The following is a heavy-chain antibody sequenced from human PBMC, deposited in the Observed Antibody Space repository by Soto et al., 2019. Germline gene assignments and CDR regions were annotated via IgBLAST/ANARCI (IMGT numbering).Heavy chain of an antibody. V-gene: IGHV1-3*01. CDR2: INAGNGNT. CDR3: ARDIVEYYDFWSGYPLSHFDY. Sequence: QVQIVQSGAEVKKPGASVKVSCKASGYTFTSYAMHWVRQAPGQRLEWMGWINAGNGNTKYSQKFQGRVTITRDTSASTAYMELSSRRSEDTAVYYCARDIVEYYDFWSGYPLSHFDYWGQGTLVTVSS. CDR1: GYTFTSYA. J-gene: IGHJ4*02. D-gene: IGHD3-3*01.